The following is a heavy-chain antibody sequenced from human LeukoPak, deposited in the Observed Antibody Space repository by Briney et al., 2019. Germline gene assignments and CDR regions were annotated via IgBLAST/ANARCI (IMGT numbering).Heavy chain of an antibody. CDR3: ATQDCSGGSCYVDY. J-gene: IGHJ4*02. CDR1: GGSISSYY. D-gene: IGHD2-15*01. Sequence: PSETLSLTCTVSGGSISSYYWSWIRQPAGKGLEWIGRIYTSGSTNYNPSLKSRVTISVDTSKNQFSLKLSSVTAADTAVYYCATQDCSGGSCYVDYWGQGTLVTVSS. CDR2: IYTSGST. V-gene: IGHV4-4*07.